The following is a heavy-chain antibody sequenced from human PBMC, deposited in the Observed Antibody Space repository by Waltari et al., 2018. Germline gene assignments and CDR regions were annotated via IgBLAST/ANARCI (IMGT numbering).Heavy chain of an antibody. D-gene: IGHD2-2*01. Sequence: QVQLQESGPGLVKPSETLSLTCTVSGYSISSGYYWGWIRQPPGKGLEWIGSSYHSGSTYYNPSLKSRVTISVDTSKNQFSLKLSSVTAADTAVYYCARACRSSTSCEDLDYWGQGTLVTVSS. CDR3: ARACRSSTSCEDLDY. V-gene: IGHV4-38-2*02. CDR1: GYSISSGYY. CDR2: SYHSGST. J-gene: IGHJ4*02.